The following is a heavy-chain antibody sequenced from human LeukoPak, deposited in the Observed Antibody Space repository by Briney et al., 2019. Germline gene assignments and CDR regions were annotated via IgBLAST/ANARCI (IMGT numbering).Heavy chain of an antibody. Sequence: GASVKVSCKASGYTFTDYYIHWLRQAPGQGLEWMGWINPSRGGTNYAQKVQARVTMTRDTSIATTYMELNRLTSDDKAVYFCAREMDSSEAFDIWGQGTLVTVSS. D-gene: IGHD3-22*01. CDR2: INPSRGGT. CDR1: GYTFTDYY. V-gene: IGHV1-2*02. CDR3: AREMDSSEAFDI. J-gene: IGHJ3*02.